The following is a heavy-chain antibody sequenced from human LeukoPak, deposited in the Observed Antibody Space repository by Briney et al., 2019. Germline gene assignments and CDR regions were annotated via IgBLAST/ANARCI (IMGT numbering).Heavy chain of an antibody. CDR3: AKSQRNDQQVVQRIDY. D-gene: IGHD2-2*01. V-gene: IGHV3-23*01. Sequence: GGSLRLSCTASRFTFSTYAMSWVRQAPGKGLEWVSSISGSGDTTYYTCSVKGRFTISRDNSKNALYLQMSSLRAEDTAVYYCAKSQRNDQQVVQRIDYWGQGTLVTVSS. CDR2: ISGSGDTT. CDR1: RFTFSTYA. J-gene: IGHJ4*02.